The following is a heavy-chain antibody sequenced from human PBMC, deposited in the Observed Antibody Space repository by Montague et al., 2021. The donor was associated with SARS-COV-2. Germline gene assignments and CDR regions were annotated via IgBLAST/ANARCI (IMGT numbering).Heavy chain of an antibody. J-gene: IGHJ4*02. CDR2: IDNSEGAK. CDR3: ASSYGFWYFAY. CDR1: GFTSADFD. D-gene: IGHD4-17*01. Sequence: SLRLSCAASGFTSADFDMTWVRQAPGRGLQWVSSIDNSEGAKSYADSVKGRFTISRDNSRNAVFLQLNSLKAEDTAFYYCASSYGFWYFAYWGQGTLVTVSS. V-gene: IGHV3-23*01.